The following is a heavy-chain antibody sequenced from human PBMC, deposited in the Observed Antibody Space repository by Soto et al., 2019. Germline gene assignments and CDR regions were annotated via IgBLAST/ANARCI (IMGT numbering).Heavy chain of an antibody. CDR1: GGTFSSYA. CDR2: IIPIFGTA. J-gene: IGHJ4*02. D-gene: IGHD6-19*01. Sequence: SVKVSCKASGGTFSSYAISWVRQAPGQGLEWMGGIIPIFGTANYAQKFQGRVTITADESTSTAYMELSSLRSEDTAVYYCARDALVAVAGTSYFDYWGQGTLVTVSS. CDR3: ARDALVAVAGTSYFDY. V-gene: IGHV1-69*13.